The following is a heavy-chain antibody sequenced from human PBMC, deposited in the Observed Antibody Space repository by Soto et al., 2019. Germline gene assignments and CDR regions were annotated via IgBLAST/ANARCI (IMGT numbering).Heavy chain of an antibody. CDR1: GDSISTDY. Sequence: PSETLSLTCTVSGDSISTDYLSWIRQSPGKGLEWIGFIYYGGSTNYNPSLKSRVTISVDTPKNQFSLKLSSVTAADTAVYYCAKNWNWGSLVHWGQGTLVTVSS. CDR3: AKNWNWGSLVH. J-gene: IGHJ4*02. V-gene: IGHV4-59*08. D-gene: IGHD7-27*01. CDR2: IYYGGST.